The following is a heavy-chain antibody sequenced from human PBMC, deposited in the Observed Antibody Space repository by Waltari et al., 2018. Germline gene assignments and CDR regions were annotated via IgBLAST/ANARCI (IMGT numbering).Heavy chain of an antibody. V-gene: IGHV1-3*01. CDR2: INAGNGNT. J-gene: IGHJ4*02. D-gene: IGHD6-6*01. CDR1: GYTFPSYA. CDR3: ARVAAARPGYFDY. Sequence: QVQLVQSGAEVKKPGASVKVSCKASGYTFPSYAMHWVRQAPGQRLEWMGWINAGNGNTKYSQKFQGRVTITRDTSASTAYMELSSLRSEDTAVYYCARVAAARPGYFDYWGQGTLVTVSS.